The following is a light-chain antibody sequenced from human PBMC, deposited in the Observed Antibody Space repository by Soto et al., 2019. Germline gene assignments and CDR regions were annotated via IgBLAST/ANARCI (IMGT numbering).Light chain of an antibody. CDR2: DVS. CDR1: QSIGTW. CDR3: QHYNSYSEA. J-gene: IGKJ1*01. V-gene: IGKV1-5*01. Sequence: DIQLTQSPSTLSASVGDRVTITCRASQSIGTWLAWYQQKPGKAPKLLISDVSTLGSGVPSRFSGSGSGTEFTLTISSLQPDDFATYYCQHYNSYSEAFGQGTKVDIK.